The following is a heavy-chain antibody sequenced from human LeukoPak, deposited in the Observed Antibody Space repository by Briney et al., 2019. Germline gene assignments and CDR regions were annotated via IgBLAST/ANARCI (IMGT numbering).Heavy chain of an antibody. Sequence: SETLSLTCAVYGGSFSGYYWSWIRQPPGKGLEWIGEINHSGSTNYNPSLKSRVTISVDTSKNQFSLKLSSVTAADTAGYYCARSPHYYGSGSQYYFDYWGQGTLVTVSS. D-gene: IGHD3-10*01. J-gene: IGHJ4*02. CDR3: ARSPHYYGSGSQYYFDY. CDR2: INHSGST. V-gene: IGHV4-34*01. CDR1: GGSFSGYY.